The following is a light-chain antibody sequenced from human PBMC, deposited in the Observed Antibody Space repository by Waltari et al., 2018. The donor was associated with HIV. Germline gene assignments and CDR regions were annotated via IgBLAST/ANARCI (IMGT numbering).Light chain of an antibody. Sequence: QSVLTPPPSASGTPGQWVTISCSGSRSNIGRKYVCWYQQLPGTAPKLLIYRNNQRPSGVPDRFSGSKSGTSASLAISGLRSEDEADYHCTAWDDSLSGVVFGGGTKLTVL. CDR1: RSNIGRKY. J-gene: IGLJ2*01. CDR2: RNN. V-gene: IGLV1-47*01. CDR3: TAWDDSLSGVV.